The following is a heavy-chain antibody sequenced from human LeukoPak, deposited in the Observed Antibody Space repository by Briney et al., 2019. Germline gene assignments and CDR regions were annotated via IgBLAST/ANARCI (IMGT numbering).Heavy chain of an antibody. J-gene: IGHJ4*02. Sequence: GGSLRLSCAVSGFTFNTYTMSWVRQAPGKGLEWVSSITSSSSYIFYADSVKGRFTISRDNAKNSLFLQLNSLRAEDTAIYYCAKRVGVVVVPKYYFDYWGQGTLVTVSS. CDR1: GFTFNTYT. V-gene: IGHV3-21*04. CDR2: ITSSSSYI. CDR3: AKRVGVVVVPKYYFDY. D-gene: IGHD2-15*01.